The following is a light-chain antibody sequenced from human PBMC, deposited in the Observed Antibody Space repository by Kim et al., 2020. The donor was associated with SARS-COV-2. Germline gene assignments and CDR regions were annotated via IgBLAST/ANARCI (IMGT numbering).Light chain of an antibody. CDR2: GAS. V-gene: IGKV3-15*01. CDR3: QQYNNWPPRIT. J-gene: IGKJ5*01. Sequence: EIVMTQSPATLSVSPGERATLSCRASQSVSSNLAWYQQKPGQAPRLLIYGASTRATGIPARFSGIGSGTEFTLTISSLQSEDFAVYYCQQYNNWPPRITFGQGTRLEIK. CDR1: QSVSSN.